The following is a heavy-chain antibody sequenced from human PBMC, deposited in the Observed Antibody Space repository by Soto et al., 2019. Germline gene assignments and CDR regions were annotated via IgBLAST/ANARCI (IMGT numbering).Heavy chain of an antibody. CDR2: INHSGST. CDR1: GGSFSGYY. D-gene: IGHD3-10*01. Sequence: PSETLSLTCAVYGGSFSGYYWSWIRQPPGKGLEWIGEINHSGSTNYNPSLKSRVTISVDTSKNQFSLKLSSVTAADTAVYYCARIGITMVRGVRGWFDPWGQGTLVTVSS. V-gene: IGHV4-34*01. J-gene: IGHJ5*02. CDR3: ARIGITMVRGVRGWFDP.